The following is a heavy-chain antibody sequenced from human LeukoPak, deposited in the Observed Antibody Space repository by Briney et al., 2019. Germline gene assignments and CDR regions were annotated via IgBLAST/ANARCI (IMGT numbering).Heavy chain of an antibody. D-gene: IGHD3-22*01. Sequence: GGSLRLSCAASGFTLSDHYMDWVRQAPGKGLEWVGRTRNKANSYTTEYAASVKGRFTISRDDSKNSLYLQMNSLKTEDTAVYYCARGYYDSGGYYYYGMDVWGQGTTVTVSS. J-gene: IGHJ6*02. CDR1: GFTLSDHY. CDR2: TRNKANSYTT. V-gene: IGHV3-72*01. CDR3: ARGYYDSGGYYYYGMDV.